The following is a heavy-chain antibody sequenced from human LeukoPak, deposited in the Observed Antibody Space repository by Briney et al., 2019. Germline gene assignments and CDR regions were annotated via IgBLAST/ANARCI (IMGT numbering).Heavy chain of an antibody. CDR3: AGEGYYYDSSGYNGH. CDR2: ISSSSSTI. Sequence: GGSLRLSCAASGFTFSSYSMNWVRQAPGKGLEWVSYISSSSSTIYYADSVKGRFTISRDNAKNSLYLQMNSLRAEDTAVYYCAGEGYYYDSSGYNGHWGQGTLVTVSS. V-gene: IGHV3-48*04. CDR1: GFTFSSYS. J-gene: IGHJ4*02. D-gene: IGHD3-22*01.